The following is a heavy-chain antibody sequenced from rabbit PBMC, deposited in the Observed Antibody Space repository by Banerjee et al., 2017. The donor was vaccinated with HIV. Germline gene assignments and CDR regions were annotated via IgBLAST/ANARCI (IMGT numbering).Heavy chain of an antibody. V-gene: IGHV1S45*01. CDR1: GFSFSNKYV. D-gene: IGHD1-1*01. CDR2: INTSSGNT. J-gene: IGHJ4*01. Sequence: QEQLEESGGDLVKPEGSLTLTCTASGFSFSNKYVMCWVRQAPGKGLEWIACINTSSGNTVYANWAKGRFTISKTSSTTVTLQMTSLTVADTATYFCARVPNNSGYWGLWGPGTLVTVS. CDR3: ARVPNNSGYWGL.